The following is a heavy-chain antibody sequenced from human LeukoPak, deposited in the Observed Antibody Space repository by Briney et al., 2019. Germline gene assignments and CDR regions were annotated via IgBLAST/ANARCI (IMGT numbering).Heavy chain of an antibody. V-gene: IGHV5-51*01. CDR1: GYSFTSYW. J-gene: IGHJ4*02. CDR3: ARLEVYCSGGSCYPYYFDY. D-gene: IGHD2-15*01. Sequence: GESLKISCKGSGYSFTSYWIGWVRQMPGKGLEWMGIIYPGDSDTRYSPSFQGQVTISADKSISTAYLQWSSLKASDTAMYYCARLEVYCSGGSCYPYYFDYWGQGTLVTVSS. CDR2: IYPGDSDT.